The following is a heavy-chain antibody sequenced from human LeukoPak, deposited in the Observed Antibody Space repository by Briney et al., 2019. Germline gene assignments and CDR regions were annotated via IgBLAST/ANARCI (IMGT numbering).Heavy chain of an antibody. D-gene: IGHD2-21*02. CDR1: GGSLNSATK. V-gene: IGHV4-4*07. CDR3: ARGFVEVTAFDY. Sequence: SETLSLTCTVSGGSLNSATKWSRVRQSAGKGLEWIGRIYTSGTTNYNPSLRSRVSMSVDTSKNQFSLKLSSVTAADTAVYYCARGFVEVTAFDYWGQGLLVTVSS. J-gene: IGHJ4*02. CDR2: IYTSGTT.